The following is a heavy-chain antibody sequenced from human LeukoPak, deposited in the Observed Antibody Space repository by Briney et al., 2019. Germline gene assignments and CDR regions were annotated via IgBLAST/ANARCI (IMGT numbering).Heavy chain of an antibody. D-gene: IGHD2-2*01. CDR1: GYTFTGYY. CDR3: ARDRYGPYCSSTSCYGYYYGMDV. V-gene: IGHV1-2*04. CDR2: INPNSGGT. Sequence: ASVKVSCMASGYTFTGYYMHWVRQAPGQGLEWMGWINPNSGGTNYAQKFQGWVTMTRDTSISTAYMELSRLRSDDTAVYYCARDRYGPYCSSTSCYGYYYGMDVWGQGTTVTVSS. J-gene: IGHJ6*02.